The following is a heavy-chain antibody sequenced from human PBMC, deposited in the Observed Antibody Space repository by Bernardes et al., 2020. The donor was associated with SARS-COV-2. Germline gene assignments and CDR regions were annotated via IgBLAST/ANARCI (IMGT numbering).Heavy chain of an antibody. V-gene: IGHV4-59*01. D-gene: IGHD1-26*01. CDR2: ISDTGVP. CDR1: GASLRAYY. CDR3: ARLTWFRAPGSYYKSFDN. J-gene: IGHJ4*02. Sequence: SETLSLTCTVSGASLRAYYWAWLRQTPGKGLEWIGYISDTGVPNYSASLKSRPTISITTSQNQFSLRLRSVTAADTGICFCARLTWFRAPGSYYKSFDNWGPGTLVAVSS.